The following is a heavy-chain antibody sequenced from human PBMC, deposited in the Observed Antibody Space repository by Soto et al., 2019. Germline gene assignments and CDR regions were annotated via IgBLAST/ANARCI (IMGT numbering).Heavy chain of an antibody. J-gene: IGHJ4*02. CDR1: GGSISSGGYY. Sequence: QVQLQESGPGLVKPSQTVSVTCTVSGGSISSGGYYWSWIRQHPGKGLEWIGYIYYSGSTYYNPSLKSRVTISVDTSKNQFSLKLSSVTAAYTAVYYCARGSIGFGSGWYFDYWGQGTLVTVSS. D-gene: IGHD3-16*01. CDR3: ARGSIGFGSGWYFDY. CDR2: IYYSGST. V-gene: IGHV4-31*03.